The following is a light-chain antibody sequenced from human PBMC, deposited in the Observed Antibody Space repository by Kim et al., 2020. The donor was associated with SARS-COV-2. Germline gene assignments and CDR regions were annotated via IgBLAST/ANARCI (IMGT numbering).Light chain of an antibody. CDR3: QQRSHWPT. CDR2: GAS. Sequence: SLSPGESATLSCRASQSVSGSLGWYQQKPGQAPRLLIYGASNRASGIPSRFSGSGSGTDFTLTISSLEPEAFAVYYCQQRSHWPTFGGRTKVDI. V-gene: IGKV3-11*01. J-gene: IGKJ4*01. CDR1: QSVSGS.